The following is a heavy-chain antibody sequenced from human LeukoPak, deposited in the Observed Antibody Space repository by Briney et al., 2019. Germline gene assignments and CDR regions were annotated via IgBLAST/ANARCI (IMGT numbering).Heavy chain of an antibody. V-gene: IGHV4-39*07. CDR1: GGSITSSSYY. Sequence: PSETLSLTCTVSGGSITSSSYYWGWIRQPPGKGLEWIGYLWHSGYTKYNPSLNSRVTISVDTSKNQFSLKLSSVTAADTAVYYCAGIRISARDFPLYYFDYWGQGTLVTVSS. J-gene: IGHJ4*02. CDR3: AGIRISARDFPLYYFDY. D-gene: IGHD2-15*01. CDR2: LWHSGYT.